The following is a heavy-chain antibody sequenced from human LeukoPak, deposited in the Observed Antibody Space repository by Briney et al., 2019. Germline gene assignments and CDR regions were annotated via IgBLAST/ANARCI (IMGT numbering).Heavy chain of an antibody. J-gene: IGHJ6*03. CDR1: GFTFSTYS. CDR3: ARQAARPGDFYMDV. D-gene: IGHD6-6*01. CDR2: ISSSGSFT. Sequence: GGSLRLSCAASGFTFSTYSMNWIRQAPGKGLEWVSYISSSGSFTYYGDSVKGRFTISRDNAKNSLFLQMNSLRAEDTAVYYCARQAARPGDFYMDVWGKGTTVTVSS. V-gene: IGHV3-21*05.